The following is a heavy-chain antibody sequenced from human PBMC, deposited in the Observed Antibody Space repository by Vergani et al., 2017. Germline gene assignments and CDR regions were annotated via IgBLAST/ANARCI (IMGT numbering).Heavy chain of an antibody. J-gene: IGHJ6*02. CDR2: ISGSGGST. CDR3: ARETITIFGVALDV. CDR1: GFTFSSYA. V-gene: IGHV3-23*01. D-gene: IGHD3-3*01. Sequence: EVQLLESGGGLVQPGGSLRLSCAASGFTFSSYAMSWVRQAPGKGLEWVSAISGSGGSTYYADSVKGRFTISRDNSKITLYLQMNSLRAEDTALYYCARETITIFGVALDVGGQGTTVTGSS.